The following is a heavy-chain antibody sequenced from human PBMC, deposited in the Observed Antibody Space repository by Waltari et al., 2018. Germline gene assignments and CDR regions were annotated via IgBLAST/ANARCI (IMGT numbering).Heavy chain of an antibody. CDR2: IYSGGST. CDR3: AKGPPQPQRVNWFDP. CDR1: GFTFSSYA. J-gene: IGHJ5*02. V-gene: IGHV3-23*03. Sequence: EVQLLESGGGLVQPGGSLRLSCAASGFTFSSYAMSWVRQAPGKGLEWVSVIYSGGSTYYADSVKGRFTISRDNSKNTLYLQMNSLRAEDTAVYYCAKGPPQPQRVNWFDPWGQGTLVTVSS. D-gene: IGHD1-1*01.